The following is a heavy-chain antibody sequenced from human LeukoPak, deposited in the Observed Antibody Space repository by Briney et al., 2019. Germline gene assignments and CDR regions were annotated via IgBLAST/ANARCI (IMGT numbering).Heavy chain of an antibody. D-gene: IGHD6-19*01. J-gene: IGHJ3*02. V-gene: IGHV3-30*03. Sequence: GGSLRLSCAASGFTFSSYGMHWVRQAPGKGLEWVAVISYDGSNKYYADSVKGRFTISRDNSKNTLYLQMNSLRAEDTAVYYCARDRGSSGASDAFDIWGQGTMVTVSS. CDR3: ARDRGSSGASDAFDI. CDR2: ISYDGSNK. CDR1: GFTFSSYG.